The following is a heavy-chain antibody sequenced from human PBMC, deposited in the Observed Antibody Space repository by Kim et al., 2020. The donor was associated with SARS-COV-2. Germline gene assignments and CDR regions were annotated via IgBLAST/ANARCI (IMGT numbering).Heavy chain of an antibody. CDR2: IYYSGST. CDR3: ARQVAYGSGSYYTPLAWFDP. Sequence: SETLSLTCTVSGGSISSSSYYWGWIRQPPGKGLEWIGSIYYSGSTYYNPSLKSRVTISVDTSKNQFSLKLSSVTAADTAVYYCARQVAYGSGSYYTPLAWFDPWGQGTLVTVSS. V-gene: IGHV4-39*01. CDR1: GGSISSSSYY. J-gene: IGHJ5*02. D-gene: IGHD3-10*01.